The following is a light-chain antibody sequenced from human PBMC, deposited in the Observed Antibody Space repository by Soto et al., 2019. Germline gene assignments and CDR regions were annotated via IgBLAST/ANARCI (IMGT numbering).Light chain of an antibody. J-gene: IGKJ1*01. CDR3: QHYVTSLTT. Sequence: EIVLTQSPGTLSLSPGERATLSCRASQSVSSSYLAWYQHKPGQAPRLLIYGASGRATGIPDRFSGSGSGTDFTLTISRLEPEDFAVYFCQHYVTSLTTFGQGTKVDIK. V-gene: IGKV3-20*01. CDR2: GAS. CDR1: QSVSSSY.